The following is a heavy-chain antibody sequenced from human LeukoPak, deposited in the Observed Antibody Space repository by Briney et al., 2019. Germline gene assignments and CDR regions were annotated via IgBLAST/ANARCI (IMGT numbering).Heavy chain of an antibody. CDR1: GGSFSGYY. D-gene: IGHD3-3*01. J-gene: IGHJ3*02. Sequence: SETLSLTCAVYGGSFSGYYWSWLRQPPGKGLEWIGEINHSGSTNYNPSLTSRVTISVDTSKNQFSLKLSSVTAADTAVYYCARGGVYFDFWSGYYGPPRTVDAFDIWGQGTMVTVSS. V-gene: IGHV4-34*01. CDR2: INHSGST. CDR3: ARGGVYFDFWSGYYGPPRTVDAFDI.